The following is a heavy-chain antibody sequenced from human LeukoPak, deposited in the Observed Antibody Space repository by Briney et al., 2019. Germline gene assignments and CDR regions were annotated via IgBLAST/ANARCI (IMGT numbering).Heavy chain of an antibody. V-gene: IGHV3-23*01. CDR2: ISGSGGST. J-gene: IGHJ4*02. CDR1: GFTFSNYA. D-gene: IGHD4-11*01. Sequence: GGSLRLSCAASGFTFSNYALNWVRQAPGKGLEWVSSISGSGGSTYYADSVKGRFTISRDNSKNTLYLQMNSLRAEDTAVYYCANPPTATTFDYWGQGTLVTVSS. CDR3: ANPPTATTFDY.